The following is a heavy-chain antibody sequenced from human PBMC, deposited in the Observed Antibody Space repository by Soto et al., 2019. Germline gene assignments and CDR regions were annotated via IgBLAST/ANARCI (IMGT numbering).Heavy chain of an antibody. D-gene: IGHD3-9*01. V-gene: IGHV3-23*01. CDR3: AKDTTDYDILTGYYDY. CDR1: GLTFRSYA. J-gene: IGHJ4*02. Sequence: GGSLRLSCAASGLTFRSYAMSWVRQAPGKGLEWVSAISGSGGSTYYADSVKGRFTSSRDNSKNTLYLQMNSLRAEDTAVYYCAKDTTDYDILTGYYDYWGQGTLVTVSS. CDR2: ISGSGGST.